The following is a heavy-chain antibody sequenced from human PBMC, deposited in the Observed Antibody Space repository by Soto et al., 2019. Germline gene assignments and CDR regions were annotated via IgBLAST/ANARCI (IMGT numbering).Heavy chain of an antibody. V-gene: IGHV3-23*01. J-gene: IGHJ3*02. D-gene: IGHD1-26*01. CDR2: ISGNGSST. CDR1: GFLFTSYA. CDR3: AKEGAATDDDAFDI. Sequence: GGSLRLSCAASGFLFTSYAMSWVRQAPGKGLEWVSSISGNGSSTHYADPVKGRFTISRDNSKDTLYLQMNSLRAEDTALYYCAKEGAATDDDAFDIWGQGTMVTVSS.